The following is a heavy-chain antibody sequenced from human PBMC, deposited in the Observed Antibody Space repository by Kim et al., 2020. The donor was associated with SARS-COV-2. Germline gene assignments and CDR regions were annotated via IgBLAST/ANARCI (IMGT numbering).Heavy chain of an antibody. CDR2: ISSSGSAT. V-gene: IGHV3-48*03. CDR3: ARVWNYYDSGTYTMDV. D-gene: IGHD3-10*01. CDR1: GFTFSSYE. J-gene: IGHJ6*02. Sequence: GGSLRLSCAASGFTFSSYEMNWVRQAPGKGLEWVSYISSSGSATYYADSVKGRFTISRDNAKNSLYLQMNSLRAEDTAVYYCARVWNYYDSGTYTMDVWGQGTTVTVSS.